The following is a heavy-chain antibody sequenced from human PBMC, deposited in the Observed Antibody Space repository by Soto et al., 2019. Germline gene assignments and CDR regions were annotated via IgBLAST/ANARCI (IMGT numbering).Heavy chain of an antibody. CDR3: ARHVRGAVTMNWFDP. D-gene: IGHD3-10*02. CDR2: VEYGGST. J-gene: IGHJ5*02. V-gene: IGHV4-39*01. CDR1: GGSIISSNFY. Sequence: PSETLSLTCTVSGGSIISSNFYWGWIRQPPGKGLEWIGSVEYGGSTYGNPSLKSRVTLSADTSKNQFSLKLTSVTAADTAIYYCARHVRGAVTMNWFDPWGHGTLVTVSS.